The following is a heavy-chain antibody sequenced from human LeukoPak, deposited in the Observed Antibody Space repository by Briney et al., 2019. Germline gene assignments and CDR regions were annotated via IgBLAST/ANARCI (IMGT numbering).Heavy chain of an antibody. Sequence: SETLSLTCTVSGGSISSYYWSWIRQPPGKGLEWIGYIYYSGSTNYNPSLKSRVTISVDTSKNQFSLKLSSVTAADTAVYYCARVVGFGALSRAFDPWGQGTLVTVSS. J-gene: IGHJ5*02. CDR3: ARVVGFGALSRAFDP. CDR1: GGSISSYY. V-gene: IGHV4-59*01. D-gene: IGHD3-10*01. CDR2: IYYSGST.